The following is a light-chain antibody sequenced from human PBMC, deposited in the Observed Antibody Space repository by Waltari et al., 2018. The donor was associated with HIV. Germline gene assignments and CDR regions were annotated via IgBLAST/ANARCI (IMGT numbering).Light chain of an antibody. CDR3: QQSYSPPLN. CDR2: RAS. CDR1: QSISFY. V-gene: IGKV1-39*01. J-gene: IGKJ3*01. Sequence: DIQMTQSPSSLSASVGDTITIACRASQSISFYLNWNQVKPGKVPKLLISRASNLESGAPSRFTGSGSGTDFTLTLNSLQPEDFATYYCQQSYSPPLNFGPGTEVEVK.